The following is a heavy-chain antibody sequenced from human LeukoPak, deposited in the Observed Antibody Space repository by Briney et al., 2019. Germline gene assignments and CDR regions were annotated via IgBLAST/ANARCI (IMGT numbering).Heavy chain of an antibody. J-gene: IGHJ6*03. CDR1: GGSFSGYY. V-gene: IGHV4-34*01. CDR3: ARGRAYHYGAGSYYPPKGNYYYYMDV. CDR2: INHSGST. Sequence: SETLSLTCAVYGGSFSGYYWSWIRQPPGKGLEWIGEINHSGSTNYNPSLKSRVTISVDTSKKQFSLKLSSVTAADTAVYYCARGRAYHYGAGSYYPPKGNYYYYMDVRGKGTTVTVSS. D-gene: IGHD3-10*01.